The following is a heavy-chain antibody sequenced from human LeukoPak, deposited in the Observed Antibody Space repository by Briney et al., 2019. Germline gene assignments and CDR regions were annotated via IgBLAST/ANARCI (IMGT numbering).Heavy chain of an antibody. D-gene: IGHD5-12*01. CDR3: ARGTVPGLATTYGTYFDS. CDR1: GFTFSSYT. V-gene: IGHV3-21*01. Sequence: GGSLRLSCAASGFTFSSYTMNWVRQAPGKGLEWVSSIAGSSGYISYADSVRGRFTISRDNAKKSLYLQMTSLTAEDTAVYYCARGTVPGLATTYGTYFDSWGQGTLVTVSS. CDR2: IAGSSGYI. J-gene: IGHJ4*02.